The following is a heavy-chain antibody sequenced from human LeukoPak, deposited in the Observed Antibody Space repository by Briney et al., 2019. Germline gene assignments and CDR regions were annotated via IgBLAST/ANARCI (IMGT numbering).Heavy chain of an antibody. CDR1: GFTFSNAW. D-gene: IGHD1-26*01. J-gene: IGHJ4*02. V-gene: IGHV3-15*01. Sequence: CXASGFTFSNAWMSWVRQAPGKGLEWVGRIKSKADGGTTDYAAPVKGRFTISRDDSKNTLYLQMNSLKTEDTAVYYCITLSGSYLEDWGQGTLVTVSS. CDR2: IKSKADGGTT. CDR3: ITLSGSYLED.